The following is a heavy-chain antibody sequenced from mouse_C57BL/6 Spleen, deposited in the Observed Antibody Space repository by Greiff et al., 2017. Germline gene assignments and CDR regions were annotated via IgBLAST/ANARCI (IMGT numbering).Heavy chain of an antibody. CDR3: ARLSYYGYED. D-gene: IGHD1-2*01. Sequence: VQLQQSGAELVKPGASLKLSCTASGYAFSSSWMNWVKQRPGKGLEWIGQIYPADGDTNYNGKFKGKATRTADKSSSTAYMQLSSLTSEDSAVYFGARLSYYGYEDWGQGTTLTVSA. V-gene: IGHV1-80*01. CDR1: GYAFSSSW. J-gene: IGHJ2*01. CDR2: IYPADGDT.